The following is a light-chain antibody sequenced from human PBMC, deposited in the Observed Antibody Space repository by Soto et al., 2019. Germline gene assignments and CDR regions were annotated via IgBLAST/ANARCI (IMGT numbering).Light chain of an antibody. CDR1: QSVSSSY. CDR3: HQFTTTPRT. CDR2: GAF. V-gene: IGKV3-20*01. J-gene: IGKJ1*01. Sequence: EMVWTQCPGTLSLSPGERATLSCRASQSVSSSYLSWYQQKPGQPPRLLIYGAFSRATGIPDRFSGSGSGTDFTLTISRLEPEDFAVYYCHQFTTTPRTFGHGTKVDIK.